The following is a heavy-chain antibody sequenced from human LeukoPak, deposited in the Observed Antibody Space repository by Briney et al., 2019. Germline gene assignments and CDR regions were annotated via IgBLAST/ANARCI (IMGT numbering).Heavy chain of an antibody. J-gene: IGHJ6*03. D-gene: IGHD6-13*01. Sequence: QAGGSLRLSCAASGFNFNNYNMNWVRQAPGNGLEWVSYITLSSSTTYYADSVKGRFTISRDNAKKSLYLQMNSLRAEDTAVYYCARAYSSSWYAGYYYMDVWGKGTTVTVSS. CDR2: ITLSSSTT. CDR1: GFNFNNYN. V-gene: IGHV3-48*01. CDR3: ARAYSSSWYAGYYYMDV.